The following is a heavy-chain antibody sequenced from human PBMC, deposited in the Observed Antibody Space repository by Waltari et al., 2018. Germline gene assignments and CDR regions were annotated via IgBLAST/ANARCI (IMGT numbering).Heavy chain of an antibody. CDR1: GGSFSGYY. CDR2: INHSGST. J-gene: IGHJ4*02. V-gene: IGHV4-34*01. Sequence: QVQLQQWGAGLLKPSETLSLTCAVYGGSFSGYYWSWIRQPPGKGLEWIGEINHSGSTNYNPSLKSRVTISEDTSKNQFSLKLSSVTAADTAVYYCARGLGGGMAAAPGDYWGQGTLVTVSS. D-gene: IGHD2-15*01. CDR3: ARGLGGGMAAAPGDY.